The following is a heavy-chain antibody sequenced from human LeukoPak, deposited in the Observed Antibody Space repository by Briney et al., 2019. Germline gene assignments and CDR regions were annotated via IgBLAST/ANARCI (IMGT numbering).Heavy chain of an antibody. V-gene: IGHV1-8*02. CDR3: ARGLAYSSGWNLDY. CDR2: MNPNNGNT. J-gene: IGHJ4*02. D-gene: IGHD6-19*01. CDR1: GYTFTSYD. Sequence: ASVKVSCKASGYTFTSYDINWVRQATGQGLEWMGWMNPNNGNTDYAQKFQGRVTLTRNTSISTAYMELSRLRSDDTAVYYCARGLAYSSGWNLDYWGQGTLVTVSS.